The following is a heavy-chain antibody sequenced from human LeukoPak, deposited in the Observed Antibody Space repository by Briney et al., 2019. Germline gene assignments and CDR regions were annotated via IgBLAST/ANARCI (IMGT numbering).Heavy chain of an antibody. CDR1: GGTFSSYA. Sequence: ASVKVSCKASGGTFSSYAISGVRQAPGQGLEWMGRIIPIFGTANYAQKFQGRVTITTDESTSTAYMELSSLRSEDTAVYYCAVHDSSGRLDYWGQGTLVTVSS. CDR3: AVHDSSGRLDY. D-gene: IGHD3-22*01. CDR2: IIPIFGTA. V-gene: IGHV1-69*05. J-gene: IGHJ4*02.